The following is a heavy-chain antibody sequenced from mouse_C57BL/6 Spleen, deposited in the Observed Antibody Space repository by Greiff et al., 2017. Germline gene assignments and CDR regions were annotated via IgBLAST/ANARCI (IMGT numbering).Heavy chain of an antibody. V-gene: IGHV5-9-1*02. CDR2: ISSGGDYI. Sequence: EVKVVESGEGLVKPGGSLKLSCAASGFTFSSYAMSWVRQTPEKRLEWVAYISSGGDYIYYADTVKGRFTISSDNARNTLYLQMSSLKSEDTAMYYCTRADGSYYYAMDYWGQGTSVTVSS. CDR1: GFTFSSYA. CDR3: TRADGSYYYAMDY. J-gene: IGHJ4*01. D-gene: IGHD2-3*01.